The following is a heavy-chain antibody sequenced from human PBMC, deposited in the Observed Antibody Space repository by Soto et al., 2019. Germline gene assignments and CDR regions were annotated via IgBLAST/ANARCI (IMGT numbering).Heavy chain of an antibody. Sequence: ASVKVSCKTSGLSFGSSAMQWVRQAPGQGLEWIGWIVVGTNNTHYAQNLQERVTITRDMSTSSVYMELSSLSSEDTAVYYCARTRLQNAFDIWGQGTMVTVS. D-gene: IGHD4-4*01. CDR2: IVVGTNNT. J-gene: IGHJ3*02. V-gene: IGHV1-58*02. CDR1: GLSFGSSA. CDR3: ARTRLQNAFDI.